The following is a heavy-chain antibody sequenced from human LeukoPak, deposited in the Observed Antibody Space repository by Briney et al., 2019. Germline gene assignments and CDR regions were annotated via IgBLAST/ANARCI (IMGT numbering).Heavy chain of an antibody. V-gene: IGHV5-51*01. D-gene: IGHD2-2*01. CDR2: IYPGDSDT. J-gene: IGHJ3*02. CDR3: ASTRPYCSSIKWGNSCDAFDI. CDR1: GYSFTSYW. Sequence: PGESLKISCKGSGYSFTSYWIGWVRQMPGKGLEWMGIIYPGDSDTRYSPSFQGQVTISADKSISTAYLQWSSLKASDTAMYYCASTRPYCSSIKWGNSCDAFDIWGQGTMVTVSS.